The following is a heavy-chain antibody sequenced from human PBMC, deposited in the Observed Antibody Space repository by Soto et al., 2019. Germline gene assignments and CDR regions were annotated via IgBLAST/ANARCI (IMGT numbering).Heavy chain of an antibody. Sequence: GESLKISCAASGFTFSTYGMHWVRQAPGKGLEWVALILYDGSNKYYADSVKGRFTISRDNSKNTLYLQMNNFRIGDTAVYYCARDKDGMDVWGQGTTVTVSS. CDR3: ARDKDGMDV. CDR1: GFTFSTYG. CDR2: ILYDGSNK. J-gene: IGHJ6*02. V-gene: IGHV3-30*19.